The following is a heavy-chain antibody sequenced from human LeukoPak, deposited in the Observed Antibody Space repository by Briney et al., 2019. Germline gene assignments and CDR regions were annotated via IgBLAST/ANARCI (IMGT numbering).Heavy chain of an antibody. J-gene: IGHJ4*02. CDR1: GFTFNNYN. V-gene: IGHV3-21*04. Sequence: GGSLRLSCAASGFTFNNYNMNWVRQTPGKGLEWVSSITRDSIYTFYADSVRGRFTISRDNSKNTLYLQMNSLRAEDTAVYYCAREPLGAEDYWGQGTLVTVSS. CDR2: ITRDSIYT. CDR3: AREPLGAEDY.